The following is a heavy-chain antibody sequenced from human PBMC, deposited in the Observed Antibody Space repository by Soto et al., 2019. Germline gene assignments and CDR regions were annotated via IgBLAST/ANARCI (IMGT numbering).Heavy chain of an antibody. CDR1: GGSISSYY. D-gene: IGHD1-26*01. CDR2: VYYNGNT. V-gene: IGHV4-59*04. Sequence: PSDTLSLTFNVSGGSISSYYCSWIRHHPGKGLEWIGNVYYNGNTYYNASLKSRLTISVDTSNNQFSLKVKSVTAADTAVYFCARLSGSYNDRYFENWGQGTLVTVSS. CDR3: ARLSGSYNDRYFEN. J-gene: IGHJ4*02.